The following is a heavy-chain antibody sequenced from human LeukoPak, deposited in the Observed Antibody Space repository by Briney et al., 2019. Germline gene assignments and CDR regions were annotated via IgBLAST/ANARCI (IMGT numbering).Heavy chain of an antibody. CDR1: GDTFTGYY. D-gene: IGHD3-22*01. J-gene: IGHJ3*02. CDR2: INPNSGGT. CDR3: ARGGYYYDSSGRSDI. Sequence: ASVKVSCKASGDTFTGYYMHWVRQAPGQGLEWMGGINPNSGGTNYAQKFQGRVTMTRDTSISTAYMELSRLRSDDTAVYYCARGGYYYDSSGRSDIWGQGTMVTVSS. V-gene: IGHV1-2*02.